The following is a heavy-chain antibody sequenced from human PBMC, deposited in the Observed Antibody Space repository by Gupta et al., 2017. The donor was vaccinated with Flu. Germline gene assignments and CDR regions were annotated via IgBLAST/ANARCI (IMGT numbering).Heavy chain of an antibody. CDR1: GSPFINSY. D-gene: IGHD3-10*01. V-gene: IGHV1-46*01. CDR3: AREKRNRDFDY. J-gene: IGHJ4*02. CDR2: INPTDGRT. Sequence: VQLVQSGAAVKKPGASVKVSCQASGSPFINSYIHWVRQAPGQGLEWMGIINPTDGRTNYARRFQGRVAMTRDTSTTTVYMELSTLRSEDTAVYYCAREKRNRDFDYWGQGTLVTVSS.